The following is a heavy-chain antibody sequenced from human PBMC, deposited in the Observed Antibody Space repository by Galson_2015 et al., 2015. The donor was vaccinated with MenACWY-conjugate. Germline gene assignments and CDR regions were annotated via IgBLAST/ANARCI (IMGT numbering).Heavy chain of an antibody. CDR1: GFTFGDYA. V-gene: IGHV3-49*03. D-gene: IGHD6-19*01. Sequence: SLRLSCAASGFTFGDYAMTWFRQAPGKGLEWVGFIRTKPYGGTAEYAASMKGRLTISRDDSKSIAYLQMNGLKSEDTAVYYCTRGVAGTPSFCDYWGQGTLVTVSS. CDR3: TRGVAGTPSFCDY. CDR2: IRTKPYGGTA. J-gene: IGHJ4*02.